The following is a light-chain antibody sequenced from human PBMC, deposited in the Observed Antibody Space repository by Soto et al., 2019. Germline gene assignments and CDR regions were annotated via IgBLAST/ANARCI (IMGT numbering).Light chain of an antibody. V-gene: IGKV3-15*01. CDR2: DAS. CDR1: QSVSSN. CDR3: HQYNNWWT. Sequence: IVMTQSPATLSVSPGERATLSCRASQSVSSNLAWYQQKPGQAPRLLMYDASTRATGISARFSGSGSGTEFTLTISSLQSEDFAVYYCHQYNNWWTFGQGTKVDIK. J-gene: IGKJ1*01.